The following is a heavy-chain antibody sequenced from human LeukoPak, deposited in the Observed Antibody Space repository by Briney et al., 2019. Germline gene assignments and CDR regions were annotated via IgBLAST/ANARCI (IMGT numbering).Heavy chain of an antibody. CDR3: AKGPRWLQSAPYYFDY. CDR1: GFTFSSYA. V-gene: IGHV3-23*01. J-gene: IGHJ4*02. Sequence: QPGGSLRLSCAASGFTFSSYAMSWVRQAPGKGLEWVSAISGSGGSTYYADSVKGRFTISRDNSKNTLYLQMNSLRAEDTAVYYCAKGPRWLQSAPYYFDYWGQGTLVTVSS. D-gene: IGHD5-24*01. CDR2: ISGSGGST.